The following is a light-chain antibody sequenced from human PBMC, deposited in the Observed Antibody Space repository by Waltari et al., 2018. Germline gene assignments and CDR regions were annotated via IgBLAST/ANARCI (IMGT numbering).Light chain of an antibody. J-gene: IGLJ2*01. V-gene: IGLV1-36*01. Sequence: QSVLTQPPSVSAAPGQKVTISCSGSNFNIGDKYVSCYQRLPTTAPKLLIHYEDLLPSGVSDRFSGSKSGTSASLAISGLQSDDEADYYCAAWDDSLNGVVFGGGTKLTVL. CDR2: YED. CDR3: AAWDDSLNGVV. CDR1: NFNIGDKY.